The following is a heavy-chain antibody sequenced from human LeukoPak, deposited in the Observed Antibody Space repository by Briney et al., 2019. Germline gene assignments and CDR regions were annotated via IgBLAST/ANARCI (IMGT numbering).Heavy chain of an antibody. Sequence: AASVTVSCKASGYSFTSYGISWVRQAPGQGLEWMGWISAYNGNTNYAQKLQGGVTMTTDTSTSTAYMELSRLRSDDTAVYYCARDIPLWSGDLWPQFDQWGQGTLVTVSS. CDR2: ISAYNGNT. D-gene: IGHD3-10*01. V-gene: IGHV1-18*01. CDR3: ARDIPLWSGDLWPQFDQ. CDR1: GYSFTSYG. J-gene: IGHJ4*02.